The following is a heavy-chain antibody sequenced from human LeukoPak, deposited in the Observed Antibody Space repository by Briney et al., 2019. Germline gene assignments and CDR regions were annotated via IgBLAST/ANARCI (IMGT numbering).Heavy chain of an antibody. D-gene: IGHD6-19*01. V-gene: IGHV4-39*07. CDR1: GGSISSSNYY. CDR2: IYYSGST. Sequence: SETLSLTCTVPGGSISSSNYYWGWIRQPPGKGLEWIGNIYYSGSTYYNPSLKSRVTISVDTSKNQFSLKLSSVTAADTAVYYCARGHYSSGWYTPLSFDYWGQGTLVTVSS. CDR3: ARGHYSSGWYTPLSFDY. J-gene: IGHJ4*02.